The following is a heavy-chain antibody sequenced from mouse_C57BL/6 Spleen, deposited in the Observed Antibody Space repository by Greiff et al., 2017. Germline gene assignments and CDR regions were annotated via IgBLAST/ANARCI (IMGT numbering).Heavy chain of an antibody. CDR2: IYPGDGDT. CDR1: GYAFSSSW. V-gene: IGHV1-82*01. Sequence: QVQLQQSGPELVKPGASVKISCKASGYAFSSSWMNWVKQRPGKGLEWIGRIYPGDGDTNYNGKFKGKATLTADKSSSTAYMQLSSLTSEDSAVYFCAREWFYAMDYWGQGTSVTVSS. CDR3: AREWFYAMDY. D-gene: IGHD1-3*01. J-gene: IGHJ4*01.